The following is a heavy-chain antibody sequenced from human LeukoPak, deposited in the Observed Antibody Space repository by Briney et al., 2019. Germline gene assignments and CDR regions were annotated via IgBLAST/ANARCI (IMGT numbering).Heavy chain of an antibody. J-gene: IGHJ3*01. CDR2: INSDGSST. CDR3: AKRYFYDSSRGTFDV. D-gene: IGHD3-22*01. CDR1: VFTFSSYW. Sequence: GGSLRLSCAASVFTFSSYWMHWVRQAPGKGLVWVSRINSDGSSTSYADSVKGRFTISRDNSKNTLYLQMNSLRAGDTAVYYCAKRYFYDSSRGTFDVWGQGTMVTVSS. V-gene: IGHV3-74*01.